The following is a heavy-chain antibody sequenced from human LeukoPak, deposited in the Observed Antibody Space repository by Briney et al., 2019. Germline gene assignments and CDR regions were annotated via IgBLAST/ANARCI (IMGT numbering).Heavy chain of an antibody. D-gene: IGHD2-2*01. CDR2: ISYDGSNK. V-gene: IGHV3-30*18. CDR3: AKGRASRFCSSTSCHLDY. J-gene: IGHJ4*02. Sequence: GGSLRLSCAASGFTFSSYGMHWVRQAPGKGLEWVAVISYDGSNKYYADSVKGRFTISRDNSKNTLYLQMNSLRAEDTAVYYCAKGRASRFCSSTSCHLDYWGQGTLVTDSS. CDR1: GFTFSSYG.